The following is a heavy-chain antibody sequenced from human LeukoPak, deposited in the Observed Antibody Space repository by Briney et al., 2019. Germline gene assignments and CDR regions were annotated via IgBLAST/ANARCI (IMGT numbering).Heavy chain of an antibody. D-gene: IGHD3-3*01. CDR1: GDSISSRDYY. V-gene: IGHV4-30-4*08. J-gene: IGHJ4*02. CDR3: ARVYYDFWSGYPYYFDY. CDR2: IYYSGST. Sequence: PSETLSLTFSVSGDSISSRDYYWSWIRQPPGKGLEWIGYIYYSGSTYYNPSLKSRVTISVDTSKNQFSLKLSSVTAADTAVYYCARVYYDFWSGYPYYFDYWGQETLVTVSS.